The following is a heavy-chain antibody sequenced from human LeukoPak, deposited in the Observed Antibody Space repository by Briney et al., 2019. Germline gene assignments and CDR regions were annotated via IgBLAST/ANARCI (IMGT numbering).Heavy chain of an antibody. J-gene: IGHJ4*02. CDR2: ISWNSGSI. Sequence: GGSLRLSCAASGFTFDDYAVHWVRHAPGKGLEWVSGISWNSGSIGYADSVKGRFTISRDNAKNSLYLQMNSLRAEDTALYYCAKRSAAGTVGYFDYWGQGSLVTVSS. CDR3: AKRSAAGTVGYFDY. D-gene: IGHD6-13*01. CDR1: GFTFDDYA. V-gene: IGHV3-9*01.